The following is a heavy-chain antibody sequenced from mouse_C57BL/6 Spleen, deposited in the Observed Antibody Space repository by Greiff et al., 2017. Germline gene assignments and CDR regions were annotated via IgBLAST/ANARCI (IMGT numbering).Heavy chain of an antibody. CDR3: ARSADYHGSSPYFDY. J-gene: IGHJ2*01. CDR2: IYPGSGST. V-gene: IGHV1-55*01. Sequence: QVQLQQPGAELVKPGASVKMSCKASGYTFTSYWITWVKQRPGQGLEWIGDIYPGSGSTNYNEKFKSKATLTVDTSSSTAYMQLSSLTSEDSAVYYCARSADYHGSSPYFDYWGQGTTLTVSS. CDR1: GYTFTSYW. D-gene: IGHD1-1*01.